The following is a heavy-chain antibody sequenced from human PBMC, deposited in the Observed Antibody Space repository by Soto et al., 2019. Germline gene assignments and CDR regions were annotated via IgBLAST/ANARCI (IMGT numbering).Heavy chain of an antibody. V-gene: IGHV4-31*03. CDR1: GGSISSGGYY. CDR3: ARGRLDDSRYLDY. CDR2: IYYSGST. D-gene: IGHD3-22*01. J-gene: IGHJ4*02. Sequence: PSETLSLTCTVSGGSISSGGYYWSWIRQHPGKGLEWIGYIYYSGSTYYNPSLKSRVTISVDTSKNQFSLKLSSVTAADTAVYYCARGRLDDSRYLDYWGQGTLVTVSS.